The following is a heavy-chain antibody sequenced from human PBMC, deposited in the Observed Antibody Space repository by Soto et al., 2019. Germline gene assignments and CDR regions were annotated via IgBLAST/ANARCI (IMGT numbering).Heavy chain of an antibody. CDR3: ARFMGDFDY. CDR2: IYYSGST. CDR1: GGSISSYY. V-gene: IGHV4-59*01. J-gene: IGHJ4*02. Sequence: SLTCTVSGGSISSYYWSWIRQPPGKGLEWIGYIYYSGSTNYNPSLRSRVTISVDTSKNQSSLKLSSVTAADTAVYYCARFMGDFDYRGQGTLVTVSS. D-gene: IGHD3-16*01.